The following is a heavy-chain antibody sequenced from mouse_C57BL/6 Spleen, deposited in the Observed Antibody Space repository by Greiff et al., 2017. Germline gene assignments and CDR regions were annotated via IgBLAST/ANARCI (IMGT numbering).Heavy chain of an antibody. CDR1: GFTFSSYG. CDR3: ARDDGYYGAMDY. D-gene: IGHD2-3*01. Sequence: EVKLMESGGDLVKPGGSLKLSCAASGFTFSSYGMSWVRQTPDKRLEWVATISSGGSYTYYPDSVKGRFTISRDNAKNTLYLQMSSLKSEDTAMYYCARDDGYYGAMDYWGQGTSVTVSS. CDR2: ISSGGSYT. V-gene: IGHV5-6*01. J-gene: IGHJ4*01.